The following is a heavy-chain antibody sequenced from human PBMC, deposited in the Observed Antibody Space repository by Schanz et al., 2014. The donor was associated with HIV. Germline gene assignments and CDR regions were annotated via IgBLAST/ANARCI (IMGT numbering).Heavy chain of an antibody. D-gene: IGHD2-21*02. Sequence: QVRLVQSGAEVKKPGASVKVSCKASGYTFTDYYMHWVRQAPGQGLEWMGWISAYNGDTNYAQKLQGRVTMTTDTSTSTAYMELRSLRSDDTAVYYCVRGDDCGGDCYSFLVHWGQGTLVSVSS. J-gene: IGHJ4*02. V-gene: IGHV1-18*04. CDR3: VRGDDCGGDCYSFLVH. CDR2: ISAYNGDT. CDR1: GYTFTDYY.